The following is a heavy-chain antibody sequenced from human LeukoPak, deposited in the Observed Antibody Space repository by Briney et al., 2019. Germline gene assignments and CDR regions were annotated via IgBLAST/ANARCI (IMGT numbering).Heavy chain of an antibody. D-gene: IGHD2-21*02. J-gene: IGHJ4*02. CDR3: AKSPQDCGGDCFIDY. CDR1: GITFSSYG. V-gene: IGHV3-30*02. Sequence: PGGSLRLSCAVSGITFSSYGVHWVRQAPGKGLEWVAFITYDGRNKYYADSVKGRFTNSRDNSKNTLYLQMNSLRPEDTAVYYCAKSPQDCGGDCFIDYWGQGTLVTVAS. CDR2: ITYDGRNK.